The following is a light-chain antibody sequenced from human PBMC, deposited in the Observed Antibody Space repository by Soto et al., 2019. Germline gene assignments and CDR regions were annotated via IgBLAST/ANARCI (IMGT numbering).Light chain of an antibody. J-gene: IGKJ4*01. CDR2: AAS. Sequence: DIQLTQSPSFLSASVGDRVTITCRASQGISSYLAWYQQKPGKAPKLLIYAASTLQSGVPSRFSGSGSGTDFTLTISSLQPEDFAVYYCQPYNNWPLTFGGGTKVDIK. V-gene: IGKV1-9*01. CDR1: QGISSY. CDR3: QPYNNWPLT.